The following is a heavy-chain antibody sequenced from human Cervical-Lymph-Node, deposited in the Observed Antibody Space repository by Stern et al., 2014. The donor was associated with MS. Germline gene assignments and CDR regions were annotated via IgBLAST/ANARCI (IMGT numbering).Heavy chain of an antibody. D-gene: IGHD1-26*01. CDR2: IIPIFGAP. J-gene: IGHJ2*01. CDR1: GGSFNNHA. Sequence: QVQLGQSGGEVKKPGSSVKVSCMASGGSFNNHAVRWVRQAPGKGLEWLGGIIPIFGAPDYAQKFQGRVTITADESTSTVYMEFSSLRSEDTAMYYCAKGRGSYWFFDLWGRGTLVIVSS. CDR3: AKGRGSYWFFDL. V-gene: IGHV1-69*01.